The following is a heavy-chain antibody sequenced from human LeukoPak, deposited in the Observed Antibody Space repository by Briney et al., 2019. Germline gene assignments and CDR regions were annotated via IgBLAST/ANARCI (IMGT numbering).Heavy chain of an antibody. CDR1: GGTFSSYA. CDR2: IIPIFGTA. D-gene: IGHD3-22*01. J-gene: IGHJ4*02. V-gene: IGHV1-69*13. CDR3: AKDGYNYYDSSGSTFDY. Sequence: ASVKVSCKASGGTFSSYAISWVRQAPGQGLEWMGGIIPIFGTANYAQKFQGRVTITADESTSTAYMELSSLRSEDTAVYYCAKDGYNYYDSSGSTFDYWGQGTLVTVSS.